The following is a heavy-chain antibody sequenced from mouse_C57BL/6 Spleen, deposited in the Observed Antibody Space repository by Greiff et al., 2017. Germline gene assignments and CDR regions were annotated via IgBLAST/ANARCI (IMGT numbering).Heavy chain of an antibody. J-gene: IGHJ4*01. D-gene: IGHD1-1*01. CDR3: TRTTVVPHYYAMDY. Sequence: VKLVESGAELVRPGASVTLSCKASGYTFTDYEMHWVKQTPVHGLEWIGAIDPETGGTAYNQKFKGKAILTADKSSSTAYMELRSLTSEDSAVYYCTRTTVVPHYYAMDYWGQGTSVTVSS. CDR1: GYTFTDYE. CDR2: IDPETGGT. V-gene: IGHV1-15*01.